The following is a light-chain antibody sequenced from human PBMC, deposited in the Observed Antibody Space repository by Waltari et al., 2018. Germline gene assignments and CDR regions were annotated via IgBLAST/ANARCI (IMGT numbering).Light chain of an antibody. CDR3: HQRSNWPIT. J-gene: IGKJ5*01. CDR1: RRVGANF. CDR2: GAS. Sequence: EVVLTQSPVTLSLSPGETATLSCRASRRVGANFLAWYHQRPGPSPRLLIYGASNRATGIPARFSGSGSGTDFTLTIDSLESEDFAVYYCHQRSNWPITFGQGTRLEIK. V-gene: IGKV3-11*01.